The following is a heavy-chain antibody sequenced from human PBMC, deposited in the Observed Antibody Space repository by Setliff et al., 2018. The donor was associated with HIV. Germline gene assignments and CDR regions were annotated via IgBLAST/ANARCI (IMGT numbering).Heavy chain of an antibody. CDR2: IGPYNGDT. CDR1: GYRFNTYG. J-gene: IGHJ1*01. CDR3: VRGVTRDISGYYRDEYFQH. Sequence: GASVKVSCKASGYRFNTYGISWVRQAPGQGLEWMGWIGPYNGDTRFAQSLQGRVTLTTDTSTNTAYMEMRTLRSDDTAVYYCVRGVTRDISGYYRDEYFQHWGQGTPVTVSS. V-gene: IGHV1-18*01. D-gene: IGHD3-22*01.